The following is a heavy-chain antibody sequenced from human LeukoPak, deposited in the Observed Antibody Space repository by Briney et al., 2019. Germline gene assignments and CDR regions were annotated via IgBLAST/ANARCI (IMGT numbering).Heavy chain of an antibody. D-gene: IGHD6-13*01. V-gene: IGHV3-23*01. CDR2: INNSGGNT. J-gene: IGHJ3*02. Sequence: GGSLRLSCAASGFTFSNYAMTWVRQAPGEGLEWVTIINNSGGNTYYAVSVKGRYTISRDNSENTLYLQMSTLRAEDTAVYYCAKYMYSSNWYCPFDIWGQGTMVTVSS. CDR1: GFTFSNYA. CDR3: AKYMYSSNWYCPFDI.